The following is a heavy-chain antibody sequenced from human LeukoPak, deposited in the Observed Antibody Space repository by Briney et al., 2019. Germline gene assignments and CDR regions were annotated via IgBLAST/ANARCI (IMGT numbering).Heavy chain of an antibody. J-gene: IGHJ4*02. Sequence: SETLSLTCAVYGGSFSGYYWSWIRQPPGKGLERIGEINHSGSTNYNPSLKSRVTISVDTSKNQFSLKLSSVTAADTAVYYCARESSSGWYGLDYWGQGTLVTVSS. V-gene: IGHV4-34*01. CDR1: GGSFSGYY. CDR2: INHSGST. D-gene: IGHD6-13*01. CDR3: ARESSSGWYGLDY.